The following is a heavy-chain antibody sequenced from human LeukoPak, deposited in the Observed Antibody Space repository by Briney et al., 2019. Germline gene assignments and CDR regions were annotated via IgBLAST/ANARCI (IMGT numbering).Heavy chain of an antibody. V-gene: IGHV6-1*01. CDR3: ARGSSSSSWYFDY. CDR2: TYYRSKWYN. CDR1: GDSVSSNSAT. Sequence: SQTLSLTCAISGDSVSSNSATRTWIRQSPSRGLEWLGRTYYRSKWYNDYAVSVKSRITINPDTSKNQFSLQLNSVTPEDTAVYYCARGSSSSSWYFDYWGQGTLVTVSS. D-gene: IGHD6-13*01. J-gene: IGHJ4*02.